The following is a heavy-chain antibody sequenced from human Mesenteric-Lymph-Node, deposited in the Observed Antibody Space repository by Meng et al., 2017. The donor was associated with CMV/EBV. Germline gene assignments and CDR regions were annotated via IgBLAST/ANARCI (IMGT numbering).Heavy chain of an antibody. D-gene: IGHD3-3*01. J-gene: IGHJ4*02. CDR1: GFTFNREW. V-gene: IGHV3-7*01. Sequence: GESLKISCAASGFTFNREWMSWVRQAPGKGLEWVATINEDGKKIYYVDSVKGRFTISRDNAKNSLYLQMNSLRAEDTAVYYCARDQTYYDFWSGYYIWGQGSLVTVSS. CDR2: INEDGKKI. CDR3: ARDQTYYDFWSGYYI.